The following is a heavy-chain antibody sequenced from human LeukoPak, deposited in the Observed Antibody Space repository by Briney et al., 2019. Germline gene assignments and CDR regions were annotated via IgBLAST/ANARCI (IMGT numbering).Heavy chain of an antibody. V-gene: IGHV4-59*01. CDR3: ATLRDGYTNYCDY. CDR2: IYYSGST. CDR1: GGSISSYY. Sequence: PSETLSLTCTVSGGSISSYYWSWIRQPPGKGLEWIWYIYYSGSTTYNPSLKSRVTISVDTSKNQFSLKLSSVTAGDTAVYYCATLRDGYTNYCDYWGQGTLVGVSS. D-gene: IGHD5-24*01. J-gene: IGHJ4*02.